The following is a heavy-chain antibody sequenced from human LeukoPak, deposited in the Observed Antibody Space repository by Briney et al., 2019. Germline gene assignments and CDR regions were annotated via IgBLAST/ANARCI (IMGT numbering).Heavy chain of an antibody. CDR3: ARDRYYDSSGYAFDI. D-gene: IGHD3-22*01. J-gene: IGHJ3*02. Sequence: SQTLSLTCTVSGGSISSGSYYWSWIRQPAGKGLEWIGRIYTSGSTNYNPSLKSRVTISVDTSKNQFSLKLSSVTAADTAVYYCARDRYYDSSGYAFDIWGQGTMVTVSS. CDR2: IYTSGST. V-gene: IGHV4-61*02. CDR1: GGSISSGSYY.